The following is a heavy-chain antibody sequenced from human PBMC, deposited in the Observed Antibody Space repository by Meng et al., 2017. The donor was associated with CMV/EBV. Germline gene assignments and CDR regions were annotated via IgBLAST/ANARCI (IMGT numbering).Heavy chain of an antibody. Sequence: VQLWQRGEGLLMRSKPPCLTWAVYGGSLSGYYWSWTRQPPGKGLEWIGEINHSGRTNYNPSLKSRVTIPVDTSKNQFSLKLSSVTAADTAVYYCASSLTYPDYWGQGTLVTVSS. CDR2: INHSGRT. CDR1: GGSLSGYY. D-gene: IGHD2-15*01. CDR3: ASSLTYPDY. J-gene: IGHJ4*02. V-gene: IGHV4-34*01.